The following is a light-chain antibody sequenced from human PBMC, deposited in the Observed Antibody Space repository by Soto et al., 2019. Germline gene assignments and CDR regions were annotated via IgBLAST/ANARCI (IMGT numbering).Light chain of an antibody. J-gene: IGKJ1*01. V-gene: IGKV1-17*01. CDR1: QGIRDD. CDR2: DVA. Sequence: IQMTQSPSSLSASIGDRVTITCRASQGIRDDLGWYQQKPGEAPQRLIYDVARLQSGVPSRFSGSGSGTEFTLTNSSLQPEDIATYYCLQHHTYPWTFGHGTKVEIK. CDR3: LQHHTYPWT.